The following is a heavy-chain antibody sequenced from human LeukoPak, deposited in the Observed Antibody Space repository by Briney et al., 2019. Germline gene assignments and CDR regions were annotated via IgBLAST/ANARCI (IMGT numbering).Heavy chain of an antibody. CDR2: IYYSGST. Sequence: SETLSLTCTVSGASISSYYWSRIRQPPGKGLEWIGYIYYSGSTNYNPSLKSRVTISVDTSKNQFSLKLSSVTAADTAVYYCASLVVPAAQFDYWGQGTLVTVSS. D-gene: IGHD2-2*01. CDR1: GASISSYY. V-gene: IGHV4-59*01. CDR3: ASLVVPAAQFDY. J-gene: IGHJ4*02.